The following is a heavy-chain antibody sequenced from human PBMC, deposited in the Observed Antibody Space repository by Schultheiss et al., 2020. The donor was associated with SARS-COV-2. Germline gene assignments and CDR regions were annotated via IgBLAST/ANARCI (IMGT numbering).Heavy chain of an antibody. J-gene: IGHJ4*02. CDR2: IWYDGSNK. Sequence: GGSLRLSCAASGFTFSSYGMHWVRQAPGKGLEWVAVIWYDGSNKYYADSVKGRFTISRDNSKNTLYLQMNSLRAEDTAVYYCARDLVVPAALSYFDYWGQGTLVTVSS. CDR3: ARDLVVPAALSYFDY. V-gene: IGHV3-33*01. CDR1: GFTFSSYG. D-gene: IGHD2-2*01.